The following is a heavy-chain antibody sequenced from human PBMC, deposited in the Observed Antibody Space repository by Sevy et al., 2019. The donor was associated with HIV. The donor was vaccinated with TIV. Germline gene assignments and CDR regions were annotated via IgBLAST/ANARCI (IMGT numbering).Heavy chain of an antibody. CDR2: IYHSGGT. CDR1: GYSIGSGYF. Sequence: SETLSLTCAVSGYSIGSGYFWGWIRQPPGKGLEWIGNIYHSGGTSYNPSLKSRATISVDTSKNQFSLSLNSVTASDTAVYYCARDRAGATSYFDYWGQGTLVTVSS. V-gene: IGHV4-38-2*02. CDR3: ARDRAGATSYFDY. D-gene: IGHD5-12*01. J-gene: IGHJ4*02.